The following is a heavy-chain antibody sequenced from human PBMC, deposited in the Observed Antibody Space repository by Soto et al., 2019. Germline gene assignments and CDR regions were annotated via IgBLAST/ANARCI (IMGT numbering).Heavy chain of an antibody. J-gene: IGHJ4*02. Sequence: GGSLRLSCAASEFTFSNHWMHWVRQAPGKGLVWVSRISSDGSRSDYADSVKGRFTISRDNAKNTLYLQMDSLRAEDTAVYYCARGNVVITATAQWGQATLVTRSS. CDR1: EFTFSNHW. V-gene: IGHV3-74*01. D-gene: IGHD2-15*01. CDR3: ARGNVVITATAQ. CDR2: ISSDGSRS.